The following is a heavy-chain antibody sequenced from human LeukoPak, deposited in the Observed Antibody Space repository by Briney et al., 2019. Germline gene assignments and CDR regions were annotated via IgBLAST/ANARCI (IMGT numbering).Heavy chain of an antibody. Sequence: GGSLRLSCAASGFAFSGYAMSWVRQPPGKGLGWVSVISGSGGSTYYADSVKGRFTISRDNTQNTVYLQMNSLRAEDTAVYYCAKSGSYFSDYWGQGTLVTVSS. CDR3: AKSGSYFSDY. D-gene: IGHD1-26*01. J-gene: IGHJ4*02. CDR1: GFAFSGYA. V-gene: IGHV3-23*01. CDR2: ISGSGGST.